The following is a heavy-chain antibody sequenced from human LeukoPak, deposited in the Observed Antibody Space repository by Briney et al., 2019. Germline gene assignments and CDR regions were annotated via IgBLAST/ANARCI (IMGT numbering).Heavy chain of an antibody. CDR2: IIPIFGTA. J-gene: IGHJ4*02. CDR3: ATFEGHGSGNYIYY. V-gene: IGHV1-69*05. CDR1: GGTFSSYA. Sequence: SVKVSCKASGGTFSSYAISWVRQAPGQGLEWMGGIIPIFGTANYAQKFQGRVTITTDESTSTAYMELSSLRSEDTAVYYCATFEGHGSGNYIYYWGQGTLVTVSS. D-gene: IGHD3-10*01.